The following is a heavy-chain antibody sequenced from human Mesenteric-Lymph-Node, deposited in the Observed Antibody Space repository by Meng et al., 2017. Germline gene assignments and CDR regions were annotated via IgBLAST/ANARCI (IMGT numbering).Heavy chain of an antibody. CDR1: GYTFTGYY. CDR2: INPNSGGT. CDR3: ARDRVRYYYDSSGYYPPGEY. Sequence: ASVKVSCKASGYTFTGYYMHWVRQAPGQGLEWMGWINPNSGGTNYAQKFQGRVTMTRDTSISTAYMEPSRLRSDDTAVYYCARDRVRYYYDSSGYYPPGEYWGQGTLVTVSS. D-gene: IGHD3-22*01. V-gene: IGHV1-2*02. J-gene: IGHJ4*02.